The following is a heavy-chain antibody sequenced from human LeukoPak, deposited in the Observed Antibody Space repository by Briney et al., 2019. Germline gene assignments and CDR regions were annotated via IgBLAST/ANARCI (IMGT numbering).Heavy chain of an antibody. J-gene: IGHJ6*02. CDR2: IRSKAYGGTT. CDR3: TRNMVRGGGYYYYGMDV. V-gene: IGHV3-49*04. Sequence: GRSLRLSCTASGFTFGDYAMSWVRQAPGTGLEGVGFIRSKAYGGTTEYAASVKGRFTISRDDSKSIAYLQMNSLKTEDTAVYYCTRNMVRGGGYYYYGMDVWGQGTTVTVSS. D-gene: IGHD3-10*01. CDR1: GFTFGDYA.